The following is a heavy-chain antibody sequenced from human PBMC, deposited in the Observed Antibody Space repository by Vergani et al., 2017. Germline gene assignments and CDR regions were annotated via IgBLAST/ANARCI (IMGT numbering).Heavy chain of an antibody. D-gene: IGHD5-12*01. CDR3: ARSPDWVGIERGYSGYDPLFDY. CDR1: GYTFTSYY. V-gene: IGHV1-46*01. J-gene: IGHJ4*02. Sequence: QVQLVQSGAEVKKPGASVKVSCKASGYTFTSYYMHWVRQAPGQGLEWMGIINPSGGSTSYAQKFQGRVTMTRDTSTSTVYMELSSLRSEDTAVYYCARSPDWVGIERGYSGYDPLFDYWGQGTLVTVSS. CDR2: INPSGGST.